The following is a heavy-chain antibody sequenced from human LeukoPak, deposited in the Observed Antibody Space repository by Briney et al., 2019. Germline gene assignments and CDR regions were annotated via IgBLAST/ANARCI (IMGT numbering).Heavy chain of an antibody. CDR1: GFTFSSYA. CDR2: ISGSDGTT. V-gene: IGHV3-23*01. J-gene: IGHJ6*03. Sequence: GGSLRLSCAASGFTFSSYAMSWVRQAPGKGLEWVSSISGSDGTTYYADSVKGRFTISRDNSKNTLYLQMNSLRAEDTAVYYCARHGSITMVRGRLRYYYMDVWGKGTTVTISS. D-gene: IGHD3-10*01. CDR3: ARHGSITMVRGRLRYYYMDV.